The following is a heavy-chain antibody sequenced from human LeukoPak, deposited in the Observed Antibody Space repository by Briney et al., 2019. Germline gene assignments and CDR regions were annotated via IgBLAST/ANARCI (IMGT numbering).Heavy chain of an antibody. Sequence: PGGSLRLSCVDSRFTFSSNTMIWVHQAPGKGLEWVSSISGSSKYIYYADSVRGRFTISRDNAKNSLYLQMNSLRAEDTAVYYCAGMQYSTSWAAFDYWGQGTLVTVSS. V-gene: IGHV3-21*01. J-gene: IGHJ4*02. D-gene: IGHD5-18*01. CDR3: AGMQYSTSWAAFDY. CDR2: ISGSSKYI. CDR1: RFTFSSNT.